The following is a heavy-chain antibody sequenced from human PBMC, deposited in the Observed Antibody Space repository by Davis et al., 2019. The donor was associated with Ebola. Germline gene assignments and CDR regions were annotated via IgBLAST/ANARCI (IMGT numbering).Heavy chain of an antibody. J-gene: IGHJ6*02. CDR3: ARIQTGTLYYGMDV. V-gene: IGHV3-11*01. Sequence: GESLKISCAASGFTFSDYYMSWIRQAPGKGLEWVSYISSSGSTIYYADSVKGRFTISRDNAKNSLYLQMNSLRAEDTAVYYCARIQTGTLYYGMDVWGQGTTVTVSS. CDR2: ISSSGSTI. D-gene: IGHD1-1*01. CDR1: GFTFSDYY.